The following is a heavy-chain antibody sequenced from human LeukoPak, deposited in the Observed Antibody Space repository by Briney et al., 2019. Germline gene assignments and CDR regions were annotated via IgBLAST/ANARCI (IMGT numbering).Heavy chain of an antibody. CDR3: ARARIAAAGSRYYYYYYGMDV. CDR1: GGSFSGYY. V-gene: IGHV4-34*01. Sequence: SETLSLTCAVYGGSFSGYYWSWIRQPPGKGLEWIGEINHSGSTNYNPSLKSRVTISVDTSKNQFSLKLSSVTAADTAVYYCARARIAAAGSRYYYYYYGMDVWGQGTTVTVSS. J-gene: IGHJ6*02. CDR2: INHSGST. D-gene: IGHD6-13*01.